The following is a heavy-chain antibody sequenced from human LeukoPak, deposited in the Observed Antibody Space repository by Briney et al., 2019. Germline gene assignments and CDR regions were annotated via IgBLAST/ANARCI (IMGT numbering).Heavy chain of an antibody. Sequence: GGSLRLSCAASRFTFSSYGMHWVRQAPGKGLEWVAVISYDGSNKYYADSVKGRFTVSRDNSKNTLYLQMNSLRAEDTAVYYCAKEGRDGFNYDYWGQGTLVTVSS. CDR2: ISYDGSNK. V-gene: IGHV3-30*18. J-gene: IGHJ4*02. CDR1: RFTFSSYG. D-gene: IGHD5-24*01. CDR3: AKEGRDGFNYDY.